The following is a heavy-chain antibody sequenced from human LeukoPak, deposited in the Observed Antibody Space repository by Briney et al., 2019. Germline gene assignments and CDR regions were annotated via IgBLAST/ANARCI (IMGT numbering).Heavy chain of an antibody. CDR2: IYYSGST. J-gene: IGHJ4*02. CDR3: ARLRYCSSTSCYTRFDY. V-gene: IGHV4-31*03. D-gene: IGHD2-2*02. CDR1: GGSISSGGYY. Sequence: PSQTLSLTCTVSGGSISSGGYYWSWIRQHPGKGLELIGYIYYSGSTYYNPSLKSRVTISVDTSKNQFSLKLSSVTAADTAVYYCARLRYCSSTSCYTRFDYWGQGTLVTVSS.